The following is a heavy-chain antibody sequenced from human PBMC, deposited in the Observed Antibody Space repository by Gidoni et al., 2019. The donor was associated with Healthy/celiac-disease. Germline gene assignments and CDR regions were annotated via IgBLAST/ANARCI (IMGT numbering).Heavy chain of an antibody. D-gene: IGHD6-19*01. CDR2: ISSSGSTI. Sequence: EVQLVESGGGLVQPGGSLRLSCAASGFTFSSYEMNWVRQAPGKGLEWVSYISSSGSTIYYADSVKGRFTISRDNAKNSLYLQMNSLRAEDTAVYYCARDAYSSGWYWFDPWGQGTLVTVSS. J-gene: IGHJ5*02. CDR1: GFTFSSYE. V-gene: IGHV3-48*03. CDR3: ARDAYSSGWYWFDP.